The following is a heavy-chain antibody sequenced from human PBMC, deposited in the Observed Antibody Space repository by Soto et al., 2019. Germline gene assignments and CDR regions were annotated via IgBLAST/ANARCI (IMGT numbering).Heavy chain of an antibody. CDR1: GGSISSSSYY. Sequence: SETLSLTCTVSGGSISSSSYYWGWIRQPPGKGLEWIGSIYYSGSTYYNPSLKSRVTISVDTSKNQFSLKLSSVTAADTAVYYCARDPGFRSDYWGQGTLVTVSS. CDR3: ARDPGFRSDY. V-gene: IGHV4-39*07. J-gene: IGHJ4*02. CDR2: IYYSGST. D-gene: IGHD3-9*01.